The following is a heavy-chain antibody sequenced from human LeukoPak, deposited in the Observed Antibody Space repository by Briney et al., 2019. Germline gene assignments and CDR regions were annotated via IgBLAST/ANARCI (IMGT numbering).Heavy chain of an antibody. CDR3: ARVYSGSFSPFDY. V-gene: IGHV3-23*01. Sequence: HAGGSLRLSCAASGFTFSSYAMSWVRQAPGKGLECISGFSGSGGSTYYADSVKGRFTISRDNSKNSLYLQMNSLRAEDTALYYCARVYSGSFSPFDYWGQGTLVTVSS. CDR2: FSGSGGST. CDR1: GFTFSSYA. J-gene: IGHJ4*02. D-gene: IGHD1-26*01.